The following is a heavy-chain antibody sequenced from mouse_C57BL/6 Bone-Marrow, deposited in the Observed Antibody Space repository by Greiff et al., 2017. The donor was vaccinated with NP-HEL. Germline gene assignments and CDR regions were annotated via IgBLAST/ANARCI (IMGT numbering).Heavy chain of an antibody. CDR3: ARGGAMDY. CDR2: IYPRDGST. V-gene: IGHV1-85*01. Sequence: QVQLQQSGPELVKPGASVKLSCKASGYTFTSYDINWVKQRPGQGLEWIGWIYPRDGSTQYNEKFRGKATLTVDTSSSTAYMELHSLTSEDSAVYFCARGGAMDYWGQGTSVTVSS. J-gene: IGHJ4*01. CDR1: GYTFTSYD.